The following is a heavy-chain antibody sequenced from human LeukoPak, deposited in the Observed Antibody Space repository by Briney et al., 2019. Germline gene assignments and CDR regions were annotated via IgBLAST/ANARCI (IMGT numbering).Heavy chain of an antibody. CDR3: ARNDFWSGYYHFDY. J-gene: IGHJ4*02. V-gene: IGHV4-59*01. CDR1: GGSISSYY. CDR2: IYYGGST. D-gene: IGHD3-3*01. Sequence: PSETLSLTCTVSGGSISSYYWSWIRQPPGKGLEWIGYIYYGGSTNYNPSLKSRVTISVDTSKNQFSLKLSSVTAADTAVYYCARNDFWSGYYHFDYWGQGTLVTVSS.